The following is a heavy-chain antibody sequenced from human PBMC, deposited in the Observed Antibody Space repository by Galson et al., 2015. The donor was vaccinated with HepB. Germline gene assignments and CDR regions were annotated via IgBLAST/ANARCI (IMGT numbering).Heavy chain of an antibody. Sequence: YAISWVRQAPGQGLEWMGGIIPIFGTANYAQKFQGRVTITADKSTSTAYMELSSLRSEDTAVYYCASTVVVTAPDAFDIWGQGTMVTVSS. CDR3: ASTVVVTAPDAFDI. D-gene: IGHD2-21*02. CDR2: IIPIFGTA. CDR1: YA. V-gene: IGHV1-69*06. J-gene: IGHJ3*02.